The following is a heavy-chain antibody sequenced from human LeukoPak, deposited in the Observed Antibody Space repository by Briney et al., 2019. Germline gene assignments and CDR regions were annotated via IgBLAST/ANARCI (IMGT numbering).Heavy chain of an antibody. CDR3: AYYCSSTSCYAKGDY. J-gene: IGHJ4*02. CDR2: ISGSGGST. Sequence: PGGSLRLSCAASGFTFSNYWMSWVRQAPGKGLEWVSAISGSGGSTYYADSVKGRFTISRDNSKNTLYLQMNSLRAEDTAVYYCAYYCSSTSCYAKGDYWGQGTLVTVSS. D-gene: IGHD2-2*01. V-gene: IGHV3-23*01. CDR1: GFTFSNYW.